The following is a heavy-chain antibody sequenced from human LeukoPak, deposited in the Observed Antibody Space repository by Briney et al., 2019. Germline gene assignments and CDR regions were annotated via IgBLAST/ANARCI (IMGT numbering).Heavy chain of an antibody. CDR2: INPNSGGT. CDR3: ASCGGSCYRGNDAFDI. D-gene: IGHD2-15*01. V-gene: IGHV1-2*02. CDR1: GYTFTGYY. J-gene: IGHJ3*02. Sequence: ASVKVSCKASGYTFTGYYMHWVRQAPGQGLEWMGWINPNSGGTNYAQKFQGRVTMTRDTSISTAYMELSRLRSDDTAVYHCASCGGSCYRGNDAFDIWGQGTMVTVSS.